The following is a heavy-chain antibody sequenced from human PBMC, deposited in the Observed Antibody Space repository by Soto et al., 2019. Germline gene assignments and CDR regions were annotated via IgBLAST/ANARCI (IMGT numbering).Heavy chain of an antibody. J-gene: IGHJ6*02. V-gene: IGHV4-61*01. CDR3: ARDTSVGARIDYYYGMDV. D-gene: IGHD1-26*01. CDR2: IYYSGST. CDR1: GGSVSSGSYY. Sequence: TSETLSLTCTVSGGSVSSGSYYWSWIRQPPGKGLEWIGYIYYSGSTNYNPSLTSRVTISVDTSKNQFSLKLSSVTAADTAVYYCARDTSVGARIDYYYGMDVWGQGTTVTVSS.